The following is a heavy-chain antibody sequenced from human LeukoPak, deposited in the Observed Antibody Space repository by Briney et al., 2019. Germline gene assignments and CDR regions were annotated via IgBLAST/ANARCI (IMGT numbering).Heavy chain of an antibody. CDR2: ISGGGEST. CDR3: ARRSGRRYEY. CDR1: GFTISSYE. J-gene: IGHJ4*02. D-gene: IGHD5-24*01. V-gene: IGHV3-48*03. Sequence: QPGGSLRLSCAASGFTISSYEMNWVRHAPGRGLEWVSHISGGGESTVYPDAVKGRFTISRDNAKNSLYLQMNSLRVEDTGVYYCARRSGRRYEYWGQGVLVTVSP.